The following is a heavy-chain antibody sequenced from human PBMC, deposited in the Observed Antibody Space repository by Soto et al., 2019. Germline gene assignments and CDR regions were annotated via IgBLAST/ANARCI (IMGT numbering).Heavy chain of an antibody. J-gene: IGHJ4*02. CDR3: ARAIVVVPPYYFDY. CDR2: IYHSGST. D-gene: IGHD2-2*01. CDR1: GGSISSGDYY. V-gene: IGHV4-30-4*01. Sequence: PSETLSLTCTVSGGSISSGDYYWSWIRQPPGKGLEWIGYIYHSGSTYYNPSLKSRVTISVDTSKNQFSLKLSSVTAADTAVYYCARAIVVVPPYYFDYWGQGTLVTVSS.